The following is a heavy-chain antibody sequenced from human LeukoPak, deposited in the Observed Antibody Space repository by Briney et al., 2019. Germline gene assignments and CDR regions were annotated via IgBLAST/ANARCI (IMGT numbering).Heavy chain of an antibody. V-gene: IGHV1-2*02. CDR3: ARRPINCIITNCYVDY. CDR1: VYTFTNFY. Sequence: ASVKVSCKASVYTFTNFYIHWVRQAQGQGLEWMGWMNLNSGDTSYAREFQDRVTMTRDTSLSTAYMELSRLRSDDTAVYFCARRPINCIITNCYVDYWGQGTLVTVSS. J-gene: IGHJ4*02. CDR2: MNLNSGDT. D-gene: IGHD2-2*01.